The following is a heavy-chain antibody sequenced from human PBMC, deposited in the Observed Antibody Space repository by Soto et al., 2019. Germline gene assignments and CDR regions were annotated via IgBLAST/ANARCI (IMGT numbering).Heavy chain of an antibody. CDR3: AREASAVVCLDC. Sequence: ASVKVSCKASGYIFTGYSMHWVRQAPGQGLEWMGWINPNSGDTIYAQKFQGRVTMTRDTSVSTAYLELSSLRSDDTAVYYCAREASAVVCLDCLGRVTLVAVSS. CDR2: INPNSGDT. J-gene: IGHJ4*02. D-gene: IGHD6-19*01. CDR1: GYIFTGYS. V-gene: IGHV1-2*02.